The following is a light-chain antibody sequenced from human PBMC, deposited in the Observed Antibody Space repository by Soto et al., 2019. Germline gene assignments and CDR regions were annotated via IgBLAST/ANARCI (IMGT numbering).Light chain of an antibody. V-gene: IGLV2-11*01. CDR1: SSDVGGYNY. J-gene: IGLJ3*02. Sequence: QSALTQPRSVSGSPGQSVTISCTGTSSDVGGYNYVSWYQQHPGKAPKLMIYDVSKWPSGVPDRFSGSKSGNTASLTISGLQAEDEADYYCCSYAGNSLWVFGEGTKLT. CDR3: CSYAGNSLWV. CDR2: DVS.